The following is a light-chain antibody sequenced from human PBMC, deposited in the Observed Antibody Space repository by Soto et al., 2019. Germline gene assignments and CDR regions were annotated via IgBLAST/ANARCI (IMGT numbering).Light chain of an antibody. V-gene: IGLV2-23*01. Sequence: ALTQPASVSGSPGQSITISCTGTSSDVGIYNLVSWFQQHPGKAPKLMIYEGSKRPSGISDRFSGSKSGNTAFLTISGLQAEDESDYYCCSFAGPRGLIFGGGTKLTVL. CDR2: EGS. CDR1: SSDVGIYNL. J-gene: IGLJ2*01. CDR3: CSFAGPRGLI.